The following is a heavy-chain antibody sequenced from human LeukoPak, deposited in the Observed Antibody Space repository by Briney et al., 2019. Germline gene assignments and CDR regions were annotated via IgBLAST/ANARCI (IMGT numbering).Heavy chain of an antibody. CDR3: ARSITIFGVVTHFDY. J-gene: IGHJ4*02. Sequence: PSETLSLTCTVSGGSISSYYWSWIRQPPGKGLEWIGYIYYSGSTNYNPSLKSRVTISVDTSKNQFSLKLSSVTAADTAVYYCARSITIFGVVTHFDYWGQGTLVTVSS. CDR1: GGSISSYY. CDR2: IYYSGST. V-gene: IGHV4-59*01. D-gene: IGHD3-3*01.